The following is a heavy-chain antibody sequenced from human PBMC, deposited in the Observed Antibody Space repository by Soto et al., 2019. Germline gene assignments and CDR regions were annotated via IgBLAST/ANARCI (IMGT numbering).Heavy chain of an antibody. CDR2: ISGSGGRT. Sequence: PGGSLRLSCAASGFTFSGYAMSWVRQAPGKGLEWVSAISGSGGRTYYAASVKGRFTISRDNSKNTLYLQMNSLRAEDTAVYYCAKYYDILTGYCPFDYWGQGTLVTVSS. J-gene: IGHJ4*02. V-gene: IGHV3-23*01. CDR1: GFTFSGYA. CDR3: AKYYDILTGYCPFDY. D-gene: IGHD3-9*01.